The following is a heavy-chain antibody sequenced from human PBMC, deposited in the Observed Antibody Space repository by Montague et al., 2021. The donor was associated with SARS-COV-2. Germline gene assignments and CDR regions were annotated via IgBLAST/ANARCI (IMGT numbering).Heavy chain of an antibody. J-gene: IGHJ6*02. CDR2: IYYSGST. CDR1: GGSISSSSYY. V-gene: IGHV4-39*07. CDR3: ARDGSLRFEILICPRPYYYGMDV. D-gene: IGHD3-9*01. Sequence: SETLSLTCTVSGGSISSSSYYWGWIRQPPGKGLEWIGSIYYSGSTYYNPSLKSRVTISVDTSKNQFSLKPSAVTAADTAVYYCARDGSLRFEILICPRPYYYGMDVWGQGTTATVSS.